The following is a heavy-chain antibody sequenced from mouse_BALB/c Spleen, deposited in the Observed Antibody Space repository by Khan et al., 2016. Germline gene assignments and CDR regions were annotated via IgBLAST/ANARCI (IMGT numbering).Heavy chain of an antibody. CDR1: GFNIKDTY. V-gene: IGHV14-3*02. CDR2: IDPANGNT. CDR3: ARGLGDAMDY. D-gene: IGHD3-3*01. Sequence: EVQLQESGAELVKPGASVKLSCTASGFNIKDTYMHWVKQRPEQGLECIGRIDPANGNTKYDPKFQGKATITADTSSNTAYLQLSSLTSEDTAVYYCARGLGDAMDYWGQGTSVTVSS. J-gene: IGHJ4*01.